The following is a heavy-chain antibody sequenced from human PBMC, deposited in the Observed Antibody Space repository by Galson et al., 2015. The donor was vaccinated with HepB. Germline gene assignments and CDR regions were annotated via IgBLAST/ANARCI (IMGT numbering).Heavy chain of an antibody. CDR1: GFTFSSYG. J-gene: IGHJ4*02. Sequence: SLRLSCAASGFTFSSYGMHWVRQAPGKGLEWVAVIWYDGSNKYYADSVKGRFTISRDNSKNTLYLQMNSLRAEDTAVYYCARGLDIVGYNDYFDYWGQGTLVTVSS. V-gene: IGHV3-33*01. D-gene: IGHD5-12*01. CDR3: ARGLDIVGYNDYFDY. CDR2: IWYDGSNK.